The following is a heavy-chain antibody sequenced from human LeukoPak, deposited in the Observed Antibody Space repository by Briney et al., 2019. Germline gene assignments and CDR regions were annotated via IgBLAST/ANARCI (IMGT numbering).Heavy chain of an antibody. J-gene: IGHJ4*02. CDR1: EYTFTGYY. CDR2: INPNSGGT. Sequence: GASVKVSCKASEYTFTGYYMHWVRQAPGQGLEWMGWINPNSGGTNYAQKFQGRVTMTRDTSISTAYMELSRLRSDDTAVYYCARGPPGVVVVAATDQDFDYWGQGTLVTVSS. CDR3: ARGPPGVVVVAATDQDFDY. D-gene: IGHD2-15*01. V-gene: IGHV1-2*02.